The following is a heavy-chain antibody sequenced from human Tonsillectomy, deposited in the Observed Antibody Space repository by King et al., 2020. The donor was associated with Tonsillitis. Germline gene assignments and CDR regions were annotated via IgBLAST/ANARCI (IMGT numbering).Heavy chain of an antibody. V-gene: IGHV2-70*04. CDR1: GFSLSTSGMC. J-gene: IGHJ4*02. CDR2: IDWDDDK. D-gene: IGHD5-24*01. Sequence: TLKESGPALVKPTQTLTLTCTFSGFSLSTSGMCVSWIRQPPGKALEWLARIDWDDDKFYSSSLRIRLTISKDNSKNQVVLTMTNMDPVDTATYYCARTRASILGCPLDYWGQGTLVTVSS. CDR3: ARTRASILGCPLDY.